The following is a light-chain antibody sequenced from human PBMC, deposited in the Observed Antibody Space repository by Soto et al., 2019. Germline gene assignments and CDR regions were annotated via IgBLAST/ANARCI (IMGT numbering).Light chain of an antibody. Sequence: DIQLTQSPPTLSASVGDRVTITCRASQSIRYYLAWYQQMPGKAPKLLIYGASSLQSGVPSRFSGSGSGTEFTLTISSLKPDDLATYFCQHHNSYSQTFGQGTKVEIK. CDR1: QSIRYY. J-gene: IGKJ1*01. CDR2: GAS. CDR3: QHHNSYSQT. V-gene: IGKV1-5*01.